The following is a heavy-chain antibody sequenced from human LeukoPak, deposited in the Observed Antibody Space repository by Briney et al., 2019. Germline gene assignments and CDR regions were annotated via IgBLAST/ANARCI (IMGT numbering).Heavy chain of an antibody. D-gene: IGHD1-26*01. V-gene: IGHV4-34*01. CDR2: INHSGST. CDR1: GGSFSGFY. CDR3: ARRVGANFDY. J-gene: IGHJ4*02. Sequence: SETLSLTCAVSGGSFSGFYWSWIRQPPGKGLEWIGEINHSGSTNYNPSLKSRVTISVDTSKNQFSLKLSSVTAADTAVYYCARRVGANFDYWGQGTLVTVSS.